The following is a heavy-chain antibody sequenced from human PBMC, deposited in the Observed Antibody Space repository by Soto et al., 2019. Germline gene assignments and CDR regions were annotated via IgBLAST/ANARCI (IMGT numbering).Heavy chain of an antibody. CDR3: AWLKDLYFAFDY. V-gene: IGHV2-5*02. Sequence: QSGPTLVNPTQTLTLTCNFFGFSLSTRKLGVGWMRQPPGQTLEWLALIYWEDDKSYRPSPNNSLTITKHTSKNQVVLTLTNMGAVDTGTYYCAWLKDLYFAFDYWGQGTLVTVSS. J-gene: IGHJ4*02. CDR2: IYWEDDK. D-gene: IGHD2-8*01. CDR1: GFSLSTRKLG.